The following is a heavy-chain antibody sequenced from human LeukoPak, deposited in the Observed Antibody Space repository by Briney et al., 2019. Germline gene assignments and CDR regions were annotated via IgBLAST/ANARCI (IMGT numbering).Heavy chain of an antibody. CDR2: INPNSGGT. CDR1: GYTFTGYY. D-gene: IGHD2-21*01. CDR3: ARDLGCDSNWFDP. V-gene: IGHV1-2*02. Sequence: ASVKVSCKASGYTFTGYYMHWVRQAPGQGLEWMGWINPNSGGTNYAQKFQGRVTMTRDTSISTAYMELSRLRSDDTAVYYCARDLGCDSNWFDPWGQGTLVTVSS. J-gene: IGHJ5*02.